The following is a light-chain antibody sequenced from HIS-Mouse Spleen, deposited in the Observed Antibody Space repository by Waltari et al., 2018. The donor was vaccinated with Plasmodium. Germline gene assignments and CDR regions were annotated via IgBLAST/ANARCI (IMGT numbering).Light chain of an antibody. J-gene: IGLJ3*02. CDR3: YSTDSSGNHRGV. Sequence: SYELTQPPSVSVSPGQTARITCSGVALPKKYASWYQQKSGQAPVLVIYEDSKRPSGIPERFSGSSSGTMATLTISGAQVEDEADYYCYSTDSSGNHRGVFGGGTKLTVL. V-gene: IGLV3-10*01. CDR1: ALPKKY. CDR2: EDS.